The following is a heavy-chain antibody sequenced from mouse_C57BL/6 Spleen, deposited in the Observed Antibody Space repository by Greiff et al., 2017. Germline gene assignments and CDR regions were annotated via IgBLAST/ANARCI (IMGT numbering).Heavy chain of an antibody. CDR2: IYPGSGST. CDR3: ARRMVYYGSSRDY. Sequence: QVQLKQPGAELVKPGASVKMSCKASGYTFTSYWITWVKQRPGQGLEWIGDIYPGSGSTNYNEKFKSKATLTVDTSSSTAYMQLSSLTSEDSAVYYCARRMVYYGSSRDYWGQGTTLTVSS. CDR1: GYTFTSYW. V-gene: IGHV1-55*01. D-gene: IGHD1-1*01. J-gene: IGHJ2*01.